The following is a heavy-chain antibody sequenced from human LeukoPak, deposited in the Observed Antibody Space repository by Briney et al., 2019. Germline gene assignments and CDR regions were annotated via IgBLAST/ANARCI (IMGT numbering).Heavy chain of an antibody. J-gene: IGHJ5*01. V-gene: IGHV3-11*01. D-gene: IGHD2-2*01. CDR2: ISTSGSTI. CDR3: AREHCSTTSCYFDS. Sequence: PGGSLRLSCAASGFTLSDYYMSWMRQAPGQGLEWVSYISTSGSTIYHADSVKGRFTISRDNAKNSLYLQMNSLRAEDTAVYYCAREHCSTTSCYFDSWGQGSLVTVSS. CDR1: GFTLSDYY.